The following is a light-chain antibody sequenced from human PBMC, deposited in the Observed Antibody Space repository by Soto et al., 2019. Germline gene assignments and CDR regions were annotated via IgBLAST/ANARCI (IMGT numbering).Light chain of an antibody. J-gene: IGKJ1*01. CDR3: LQYTNFWT. Sequence: IWLRHDPRPLHMSPSXXASLSPRASQSLSSSSLAWYQQKPGQATRLLIYDASNRATGIPARFSGSGSGTDFTLTISSLQPDDFATYYCLQYTNFWTFGQGTKVDIK. CDR2: DAS. CDR1: QSLSSSS. V-gene: IGKV3-20*01.